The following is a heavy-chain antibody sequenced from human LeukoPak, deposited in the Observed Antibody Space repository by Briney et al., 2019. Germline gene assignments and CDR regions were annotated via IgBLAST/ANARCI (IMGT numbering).Heavy chain of an antibody. CDR2: IYPGDSET. CDR3: ARRLTTVTHNWFDP. V-gene: IGHV5-51*01. D-gene: IGHD4-11*01. CDR1: GYRFTNYR. J-gene: IGHJ5*02. Sequence: GESLKISCRGSGYRFTNYRIAWVRQMPGKGLEWMGIIYPGDSETTYSPSFQGQVTISVDKSINTAYLQWSSLKASDTAMYYCARRLTTVTHNWFDPWGQGTLVTVSS.